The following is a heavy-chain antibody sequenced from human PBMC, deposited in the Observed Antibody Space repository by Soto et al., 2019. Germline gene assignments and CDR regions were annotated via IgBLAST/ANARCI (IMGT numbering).Heavy chain of an antibody. CDR3: AKHYGMDV. CDR1: GGSFSGYY. V-gene: IGHV4-34*01. CDR2: INHSGST. Sequence: SETLSLTCAVYGGSFSGYYWSWVRQPPGKGLEWIGEINHSGSTNYNPSLKSRVTISVDTSKNQFSLKLSSVTAADTAVYYCAKHYGMDVWGQGTTVTVSS. J-gene: IGHJ6*02.